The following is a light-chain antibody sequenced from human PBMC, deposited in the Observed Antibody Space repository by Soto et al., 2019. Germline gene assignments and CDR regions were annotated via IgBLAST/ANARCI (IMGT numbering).Light chain of an antibody. Sequence: IVMTQSPLSLHVTPAEPASISCRSRQSLLHSNGYNYLDWYMQKPGQSPQLLIYLCSNLDSGVPGRFSGSGSGTDFTLKIISVEAEDVGVYYCRKAQQTPQTVGQGINLEIK. V-gene: IGKV2-28*01. CDR3: RKAQQTPQT. CDR1: QSLLHSNGYNY. J-gene: IGKJ2*01. CDR2: LCS.